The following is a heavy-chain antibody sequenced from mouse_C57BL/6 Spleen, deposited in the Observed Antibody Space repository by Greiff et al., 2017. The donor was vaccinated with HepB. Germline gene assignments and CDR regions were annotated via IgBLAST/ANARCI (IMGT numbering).Heavy chain of an antibody. J-gene: IGHJ2*01. CDR1: GYAFTNYL. Sequence: VQLQQSGAELVRPGTSVKVSCKASGYAFTNYLIEWVKQRPGQGLEWIGVINPGSGGTNYNEKFKGKATLTEDKSSSTAYMQLSSMTSEDSAVYFCARSGYGSGHFDYWGQGTTLTVSS. CDR2: INPGSGGT. D-gene: IGHD1-1*01. V-gene: IGHV1-54*01. CDR3: ARSGYGSGHFDY.